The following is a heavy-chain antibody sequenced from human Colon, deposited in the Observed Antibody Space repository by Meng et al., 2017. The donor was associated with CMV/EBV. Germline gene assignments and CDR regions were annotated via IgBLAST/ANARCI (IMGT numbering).Heavy chain of an antibody. CDR1: GFTFSVYA. Sequence: GGSLRLSCAASGFTFSVYAMHWVRQAPGKGLEWVAFIRYDGSNKYYADSVKGRFTISRDNSKNTLYLQMNSLRAEDTAVYYCAKGRQGITGTTLLSWGQGTLVTVSS. J-gene: IGHJ4*02. D-gene: IGHD1-20*01. CDR3: AKGRQGITGTTLLS. CDR2: IRYDGSNK. V-gene: IGHV3-30*02.